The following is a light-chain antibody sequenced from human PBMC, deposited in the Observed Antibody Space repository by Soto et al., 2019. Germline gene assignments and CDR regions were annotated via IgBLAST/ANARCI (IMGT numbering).Light chain of an antibody. V-gene: IGLV2-14*01. CDR2: EVS. Sequence: QSVLTQPASVSGSPGQSITISCTGTSSDVGGYNYVSWYQQHPGKAPKLMIYEVSNRPSGASNRFSGSKSGNTASLTISGLQAEDEADYYCSSYTSSSTLEFGGGTKITVL. CDR3: SSYTSSSTLE. J-gene: IGLJ2*01. CDR1: SSDVGGYNY.